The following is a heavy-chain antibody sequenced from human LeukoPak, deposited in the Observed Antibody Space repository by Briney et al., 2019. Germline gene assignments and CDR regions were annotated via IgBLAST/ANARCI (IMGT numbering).Heavy chain of an antibody. CDR1: GFTFSSYA. CDR2: ISGSGGST. Sequence: GGSLRLSCAASGFTFSSYAMSWVRQAPGKGLEWVSAISGSGGSTYYADSVKGRFTISRDNSKNTLYLQMNSLRAEDTAVYYCAKEGSYCSDTSCYRGNWFDPWGQGTLVTVSS. V-gene: IGHV3-23*01. D-gene: IGHD2-2*01. J-gene: IGHJ5*02. CDR3: AKEGSYCSDTSCYRGNWFDP.